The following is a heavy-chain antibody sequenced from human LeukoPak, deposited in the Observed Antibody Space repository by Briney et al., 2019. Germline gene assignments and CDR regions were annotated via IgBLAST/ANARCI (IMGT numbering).Heavy chain of an antibody. CDR1: GGSVSSSF. V-gene: IGHV4-59*02. J-gene: IGHJ2*01. CDR2: IYYSGST. D-gene: IGHD6-6*01. CDR3: ARVGIAARPRGWYFDL. Sequence: PSETLSLTCSVSGGSVSSSFWSWIRQPPGKGLEWIGYIYYSGSTNYNPSLKSRVTISVDTSKNQFSLKLSSVTAADTAVYYCARVGIAARPRGWYFDLWGRGTLVTVSS.